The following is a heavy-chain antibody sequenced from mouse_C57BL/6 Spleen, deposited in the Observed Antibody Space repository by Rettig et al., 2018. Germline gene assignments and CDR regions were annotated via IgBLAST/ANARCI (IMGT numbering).Heavy chain of an antibody. D-gene: IGHD3-3*01. CDR1: GYTFTTYG. CDR3: ARRGDGYFDY. CDR2: INTYSGVP. V-gene: IGHV9-3*01. J-gene: IGHJ2*01. Sequence: QIQLVQSGPELKKPGETVKISCKASGYTFTTYGMSWVKQAPGKGLKWMGWINTYSGVPTYADDFKGRFAFSLETSASTAYLQINNLKNEDTATYFCARRGDGYFDYWGQGTTLT.